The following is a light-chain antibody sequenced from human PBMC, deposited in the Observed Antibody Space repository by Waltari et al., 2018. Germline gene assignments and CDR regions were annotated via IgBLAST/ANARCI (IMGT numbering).Light chain of an antibody. CDR3: QQYGSL. CDR1: QSVSSIY. CDR2: GAS. J-gene: IGKJ1*01. Sequence: EIVLTQSPGTLSLSPGARATPSCRASQSVSSIYLAWYQPKPGQAPRLLIYGASSRATGIPDRFSGSGSGTDFTLTISRLEPEDFAVYYCQQYGSLFGQGTKVEIK. V-gene: IGKV3-20*01.